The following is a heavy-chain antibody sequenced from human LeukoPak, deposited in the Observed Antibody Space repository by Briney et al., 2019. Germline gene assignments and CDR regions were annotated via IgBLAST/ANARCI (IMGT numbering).Heavy chain of an antibody. D-gene: IGHD2-15*01. Sequence: GGSLRLSCAASGFTFSSYEMNWVRQAPGKGLEWVSYISSSGSTIYYADSVKGRFTISRDNAKNSLYLQMNSLRAEDTAVYYCARASRGVAATHWFDPWGQGTPVTVSS. CDR2: ISSSGSTI. J-gene: IGHJ5*02. V-gene: IGHV3-48*03. CDR1: GFTFSSYE. CDR3: ARASRGVAATHWFDP.